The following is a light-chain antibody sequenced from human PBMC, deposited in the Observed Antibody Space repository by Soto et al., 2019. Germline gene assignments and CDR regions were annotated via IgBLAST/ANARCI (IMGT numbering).Light chain of an antibody. CDR2: GAS. J-gene: IGKJ1*01. V-gene: IGKV3-20*01. CDR3: QHYDSARWT. Sequence: IVLTQSPGILSLSPGERATLSCRASQSVSSSYLAWYQQKPGQAPRLLIYGASTRATGIPARFSGSGSGTGFTLTISSLQSEDFAVYYCQHYDSARWTFGLGTKVDIK. CDR1: QSVSSSY.